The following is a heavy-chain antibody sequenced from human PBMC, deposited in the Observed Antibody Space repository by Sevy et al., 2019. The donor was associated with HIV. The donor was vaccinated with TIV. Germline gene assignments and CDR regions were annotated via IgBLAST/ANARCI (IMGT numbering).Heavy chain of an antibody. CDR2: ISYDGINK. CDR3: ARAFGDEFSPNWFDP. Sequence: GGSLRLSCAASGFTFSSYAMHWVRQAPGKGLEWVAVISYDGINKYYADSVKGRFTISRDNSKNTLYLQMNSLRAEDTAVYYCARAFGDEFSPNWFDPWGQGTLVTVSS. J-gene: IGHJ5*02. CDR1: GFTFSSYA. V-gene: IGHV3-30-3*01. D-gene: IGHD3-16*01.